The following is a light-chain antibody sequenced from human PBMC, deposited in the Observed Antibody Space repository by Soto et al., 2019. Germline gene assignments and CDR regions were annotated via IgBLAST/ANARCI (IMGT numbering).Light chain of an antibody. V-gene: IGKV1-5*01. Sequence: DIQMTQSPSTLSASVGDRVTITCRASQSVSSWLAWYQYKPGKAPNLLIYDASNLESGVPSRFNGSGSGTEFTLTISSLQPDDSATYYCQQYGSYLWTFGPGTRVEIK. CDR2: DAS. CDR3: QQYGSYLWT. CDR1: QSVSSW. J-gene: IGKJ1*01.